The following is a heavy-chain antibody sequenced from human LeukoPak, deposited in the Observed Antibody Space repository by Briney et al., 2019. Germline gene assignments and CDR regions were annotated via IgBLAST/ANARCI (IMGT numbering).Heavy chain of an antibody. D-gene: IGHD5-24*01. J-gene: IGHJ4*02. V-gene: IGHV3-53*01. Sequence: GGSLRLSCAASGFTVSSNYMSWVRQAPGKGLEWVSTVYGGGNTAYADSVKGGFTISRDTSKNTLLLQMNSLRAEDTALYFCVRERFGAIVENWGQGALVIVSS. CDR2: VYGGGNT. CDR1: GFTVSSNY. CDR3: VRERFGAIVEN.